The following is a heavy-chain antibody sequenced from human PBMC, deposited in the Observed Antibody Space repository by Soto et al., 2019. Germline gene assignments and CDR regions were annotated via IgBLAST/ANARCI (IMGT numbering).Heavy chain of an antibody. CDR3: ARGGKTTVTPFDY. D-gene: IGHD4-17*01. V-gene: IGHV4-30-4*01. CDR1: GGSISSGDYY. J-gene: IGHJ4*02. CDR2: IYYSGST. Sequence: SETLSLTCTVSGGSISSGDYYWSWIRQPPGKGLEWIGYIYYSGSTYYNPSLKSRVTISVDTSKNQFALKLSSVTAADTAVYYCARGGKTTVTPFDYWGQGTLVTVSS.